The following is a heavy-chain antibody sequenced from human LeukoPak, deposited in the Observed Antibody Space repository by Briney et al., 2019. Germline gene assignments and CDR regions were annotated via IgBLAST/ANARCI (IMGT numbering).Heavy chain of an antibody. J-gene: IGHJ4*02. D-gene: IGHD3-10*01. CDR2: ICGSGVST. Sequence: GGTLRLSCAASGFTFSSHGMSWVRQAPGQGLEWVSVICGSGVSTYYADSVKGRFTISRDNSKNTLYLQMNSLRAEDTAVYYCAKDHGSLGSGLNWGQGTLVTVSS. CDR3: AKDHGSLGSGLN. V-gene: IGHV3-23*01. CDR1: GFTFSSHG.